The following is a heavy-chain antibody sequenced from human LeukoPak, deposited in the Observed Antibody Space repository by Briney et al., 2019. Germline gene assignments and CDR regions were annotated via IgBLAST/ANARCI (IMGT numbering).Heavy chain of an antibody. V-gene: IGHV3-13*01. Sequence: GGSLRLSCAASGFTFSSYDMHWVRQATGKGLEWVSAIGTAGDTYYPGSVKGRFTISRENAKNSLYLQMNSLRAGDTAVYYCARGDTVTNFDYWGQGTLVTVSS. D-gene: IGHD4-17*01. CDR1: GFTFSSYD. CDR2: IGTAGDT. J-gene: IGHJ4*02. CDR3: ARGDTVTNFDY.